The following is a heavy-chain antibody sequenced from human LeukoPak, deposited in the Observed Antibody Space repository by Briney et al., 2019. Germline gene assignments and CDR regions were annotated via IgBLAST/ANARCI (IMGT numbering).Heavy chain of an antibody. CDR3: ATARDGDYWYFDL. CDR1: GGSFSGYY. CDR2: INHSGAT. Sequence: SETLSLTSAVYGGSFSGYYWSWIRQPPGKGLEWIGEINHSGATNYNPSLKSRVTISVDTSKNQFSLKLSSVTAADTGVYYCATARDGDYWYFDLWGRGTLVTVSS. J-gene: IGHJ2*01. V-gene: IGHV4-34*01. D-gene: IGHD2-21*01.